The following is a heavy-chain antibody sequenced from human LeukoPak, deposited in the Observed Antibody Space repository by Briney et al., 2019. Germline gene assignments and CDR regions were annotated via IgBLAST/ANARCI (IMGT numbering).Heavy chain of an antibody. V-gene: IGHV1-2*02. CDR1: GYTFTGYY. J-gene: IGHJ4*02. D-gene: IGHD6-6*01. CDR3: ARGVIAARPFFDY. Sequence: GASVKVSRKASGYTFTGYYMHWVRQAPGQGLEWMGWINPNSGGTNYAQKFQGRVTMTRATSISTAYMELSRLRSDDTAVYYCARGVIAARPFFDYWGQGTLVTVSS. CDR2: INPNSGGT.